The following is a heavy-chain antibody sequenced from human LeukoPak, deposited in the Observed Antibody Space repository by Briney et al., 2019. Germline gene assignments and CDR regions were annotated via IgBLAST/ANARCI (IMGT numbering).Heavy chain of an antibody. CDR2: ISGSGGST. V-gene: IGHV3-23*01. Sequence: AGGSLRLSCAASGFTFSNAWMSWVRQAPGKGLEWVSAISGSGGSTYYADSVKGQFTISRDNSKNTLYLQMNSLRAEDTAVYYCAKDALGYSGSYPFDYWGQGNLVTVSS. CDR3: AKDALGYSGSYPFDY. CDR1: GFTFSNAW. J-gene: IGHJ4*02. D-gene: IGHD1-26*01.